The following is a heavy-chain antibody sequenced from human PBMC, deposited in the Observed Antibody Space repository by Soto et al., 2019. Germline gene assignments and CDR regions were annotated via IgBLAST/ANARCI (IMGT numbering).Heavy chain of an antibody. J-gene: IGHJ5*02. CDR3: ARDLIGLGYCCSGSCYGGWLDP. CDR1: GFTFSSYA. Sequence: QVQLVESGGGVVQPGRALRRSCAASGFTFSSYAMHWVRQAPGKGLEWVAVISYDGSNKYYADSVKGRFTISRDNSKNTLYLQMNSLRADDTAVYYCARDLIGLGYCCSGSCYGGWLDPWGQGTLVTVSS. CDR2: ISYDGSNK. D-gene: IGHD2-15*01. V-gene: IGHV3-30-3*01.